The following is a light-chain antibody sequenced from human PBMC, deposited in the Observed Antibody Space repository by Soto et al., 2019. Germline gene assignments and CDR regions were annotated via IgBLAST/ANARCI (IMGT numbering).Light chain of an antibody. CDR1: QSVGSY. Sequence: EIVLTQSPATLSLSPGERATLSCRASQSVGSYLAWYQQKPGQTPRLLIYGASNRATGIPARFSGSGSGTDFTLTISSLEPEDFAVYYCQQRSNTFGQGTMLEIK. CDR3: QQRSNT. V-gene: IGKV3-11*01. J-gene: IGKJ2*01. CDR2: GAS.